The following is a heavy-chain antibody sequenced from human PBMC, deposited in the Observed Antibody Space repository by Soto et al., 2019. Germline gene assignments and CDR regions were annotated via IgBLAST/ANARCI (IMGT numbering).Heavy chain of an antibody. V-gene: IGHV3-30*18. CDR2: ILYDGSDK. CDR1: GFTFSNYG. Sequence: QVQLVESGGGVVQPGRSLRLSCAASGFTFSNYGMYWVRQAPGKGLEWVAFILYDGSDKYFADSVKGRFTISRDNSKNTLDLQMNSLRAEDTAVYYCAKDRIVMIRGVMNYYGMDVWGQGTTVTVSS. D-gene: IGHD3-10*01. CDR3: AKDRIVMIRGVMNYYGMDV. J-gene: IGHJ6*02.